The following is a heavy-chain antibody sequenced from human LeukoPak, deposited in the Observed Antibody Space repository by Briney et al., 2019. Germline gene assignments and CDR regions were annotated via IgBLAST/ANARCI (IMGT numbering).Heavy chain of an antibody. CDR3: ARARTMTHVGVWFDP. CDR2: INPSGGST. V-gene: IGHV1-46*01. J-gene: IGHJ5*02. D-gene: IGHD4-17*01. CDR1: GYTFTSYY. Sequence: GASVKVSCKASGYTFTSYYIHWVRQAPGQGLEWMGIINPSGGSTTYAQKFQGRVAMTRDTSTSRVYMEVSSLRSEDTAVYYCARARTMTHVGVWFDPWGQGALVTVSS.